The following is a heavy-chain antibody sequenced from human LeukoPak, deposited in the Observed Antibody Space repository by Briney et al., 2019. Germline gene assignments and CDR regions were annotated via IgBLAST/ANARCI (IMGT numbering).Heavy chain of an antibody. CDR3: ARQPVRYCSSTSCYFDY. J-gene: IGHJ4*02. CDR1: GGSISSSSYY. CDR2: IYYSGST. D-gene: IGHD2-2*01. V-gene: IGHV4-39*01. Sequence: SEILSLTCTVSGGSISSSSYYRGWIRQPPGKGLEWIGSIYYSGSTYYNPSLKSRVTISVDTSKNQFSLKLSSVTAADTAVYYCARQPVRYCSSTSCYFDYWGQGTLVTVSS.